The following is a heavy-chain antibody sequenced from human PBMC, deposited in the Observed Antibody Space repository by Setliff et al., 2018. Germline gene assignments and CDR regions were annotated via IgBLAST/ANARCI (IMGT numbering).Heavy chain of an antibody. CDR2: IFDNGSS. V-gene: IGHV4-38-2*01. Sequence: PSETLSLTCAVSGYSINSAFTRGWIRQPPGKGLEWIGTIFDNGSSFYSPSLKSRVTMSIDTSKKEFSLKLSSVTAADTAVYYCASQRLARYFESWGQGTLVTVS. J-gene: IGHJ4*02. D-gene: IGHD2-21*01. CDR3: ASQRLARYFES. CDR1: GYSINSAFT.